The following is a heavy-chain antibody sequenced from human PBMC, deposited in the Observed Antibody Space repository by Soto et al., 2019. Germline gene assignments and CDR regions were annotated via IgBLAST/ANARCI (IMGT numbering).Heavy chain of an antibody. CDR2: IKQDGSEK. D-gene: IGHD6-19*01. CDR3: ARVAYKHGWIFHY. Sequence: GGSLRLCCAASGFTFSNYWMSWVRQAPGKGLEWVANIKQDGSEKYYVDSVEGRFTLSRDNAKNSLHLQMNSLRAEDTAIYFCARVAYKHGWIFHYPGPATLLTVSS. J-gene: IGHJ4*01. CDR1: GFTFSNYW. V-gene: IGHV3-7*04.